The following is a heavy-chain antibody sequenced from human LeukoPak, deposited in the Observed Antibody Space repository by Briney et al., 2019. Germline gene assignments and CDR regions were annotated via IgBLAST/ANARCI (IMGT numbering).Heavy chain of an antibody. V-gene: IGHV1-18*01. D-gene: IGHD3-10*01. J-gene: IGHJ4*02. CDR3: ARDLRMERYYGSGSYNGY. CDR2: ISAYNGNT. Sequence: GASVKVSCKASGDTFTSYGISWVRQAPGQGLEWMGWISAYNGNTNYAQKLQGRVTMTTNTSTSTAYMELRSLRSDDTAVYCCARDLRMERYYGSGSYNGYWGQGTLVTVSS. CDR1: GDTFTSYG.